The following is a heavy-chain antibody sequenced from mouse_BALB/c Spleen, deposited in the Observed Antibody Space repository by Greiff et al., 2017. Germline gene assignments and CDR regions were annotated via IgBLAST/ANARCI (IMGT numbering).Heavy chain of an antibody. V-gene: IGHV2-9*02. CDR2: IWAGGST. Sequence: QVQLKESGPGLVAPSQSLSITCTVSGFSLTSYGVHWVRQPPGKGLEWLGVIWAGGSTNYNSALMSRLSISKDNSKSQVFLKMNSLQTDDTAMYYCARDPRGATAYWGQGTLVTVSA. CDR1: GFSLTSYG. CDR3: ARDPRGATAY. D-gene: IGHD3-1*01. J-gene: IGHJ3*01.